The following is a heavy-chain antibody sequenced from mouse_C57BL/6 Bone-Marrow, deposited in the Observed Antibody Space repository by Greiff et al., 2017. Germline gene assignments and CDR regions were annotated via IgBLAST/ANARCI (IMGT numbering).Heavy chain of an antibody. CDR1: GYAFSSYW. J-gene: IGHJ1*03. Sequence: QVQLQQSGAELVKPGASVKISCKASGYAFSSYWMNWVKQRPGKGLEWIGQIYPGDGDTNYKGKFKGKATLTADKSSSTAYMQLSSLTSEDSAVYFCAREGDIFYWYFDVWGTGTTVTVSS. V-gene: IGHV1-80*01. CDR2: IYPGDGDT. CDR3: AREGDIFYWYFDV.